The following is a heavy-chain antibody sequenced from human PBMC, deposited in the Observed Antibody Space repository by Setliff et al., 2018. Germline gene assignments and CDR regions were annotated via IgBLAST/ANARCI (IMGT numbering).Heavy chain of an antibody. CDR1: GFTFSNYN. CDR3: AKHGAYNDFLTGYNFYYDMDV. V-gene: IGHV3-48*01. D-gene: IGHD3-9*01. J-gene: IGHJ6*02. CDR2: ISSGGSTI. Sequence: GGSLRLSCADPGFTFSNYNMNWVRQAPGKGLEWISYISSGGSTIFYADSVKGRFTISRDNSKNTLYLQMNSLRAEDTAVYYCAKHGAYNDFLTGYNFYYDMDVWGQGTTVTVSS.